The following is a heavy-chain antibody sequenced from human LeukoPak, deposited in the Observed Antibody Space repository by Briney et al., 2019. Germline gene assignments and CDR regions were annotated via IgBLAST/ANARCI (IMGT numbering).Heavy chain of an antibody. J-gene: IGHJ4*02. V-gene: IGHV1-69*13. CDR3: AAPGGDDSSGYYYAFDY. CDR2: IIPIFGTA. CDR1: GGTFSSYA. D-gene: IGHD3-22*01. Sequence: SVKVSCKASGGTFSSYAISWVRQAPGQGLEWMGGIIPIFGTANSAQKFQGRVTITAAESTSTAYMELSRLRSEDTAVYYCAAPGGDDSSGYYYAFDYWGQGTLVTVSS.